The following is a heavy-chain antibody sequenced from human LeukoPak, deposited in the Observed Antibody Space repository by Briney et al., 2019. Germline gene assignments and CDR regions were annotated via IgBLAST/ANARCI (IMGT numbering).Heavy chain of an antibody. D-gene: IGHD3-10*01. CDR3: TTDGARYYGSGALSTD. V-gene: IGHV3-49*05. CDR1: GLNGGGYG. J-gene: IGHJ4*02. CDR2: IRSKTYTGAA. Sequence: KSGPSLMHSCTTSGLNGGGYGMSWFRQVPRKGLEWVSFIRSKTYTGAADYAASVRGRFVISRDDSESIAYLQMNSLKTEDTGVYYCTTDGARYYGSGALSTDWGEGTLVTVSS.